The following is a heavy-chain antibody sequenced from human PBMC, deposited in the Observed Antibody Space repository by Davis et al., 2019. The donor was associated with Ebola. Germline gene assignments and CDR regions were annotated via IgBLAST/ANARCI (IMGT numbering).Heavy chain of an antibody. CDR2: IYYSGST. CDR3: ARVMRGYYYYGMDV. Sequence: SETLSLTCTVSGGSISSSSYYWGWIRQPPGKGLEWIGSIYYSGSTYYNPSLKSRVTISVDTSKNQFSLKLSSVTAADTAVYYCARVMRGYYYYGMDVWGQGTTVTVSS. V-gene: IGHV4-39*07. D-gene: IGHD3-16*01. J-gene: IGHJ6*02. CDR1: GGSISSSSYY.